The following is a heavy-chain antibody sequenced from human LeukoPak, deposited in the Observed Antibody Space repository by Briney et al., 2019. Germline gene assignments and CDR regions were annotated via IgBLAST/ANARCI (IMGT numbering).Heavy chain of an antibody. J-gene: IGHJ4*02. D-gene: IGHD6-13*01. Sequence: SETLSFTCTVSGGSISSSSYYWGWIRQPPGKGLEWIGSIYYSGSTYYNPSLKSRVTISVDTSKNQFSLKLSSVTAADTAVYYCASQPFRGGGSSRLSWFDYWGQGTLVTVSS. CDR2: IYYSGST. V-gene: IGHV4-39*01. CDR3: ASQPFRGGGSSRLSWFDY. CDR1: GGSISSSSYY.